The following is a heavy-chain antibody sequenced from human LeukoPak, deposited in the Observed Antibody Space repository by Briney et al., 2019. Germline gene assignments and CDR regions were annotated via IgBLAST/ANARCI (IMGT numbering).Heavy chain of an antibody. CDR2: IGGRDDRT. J-gene: IGHJ4*02. D-gene: IGHD3-3*01. CDR3: AKDPNPFYDFWSGYK. V-gene: IGHV3-23*01. Sequence: GGSLRLSCAASGFTFTGDTMTWLRQAPGKGLEWVSIIGGRDDRTYYADSVKGRFTISRDNSNNFLYLQMNSLRGEDTAVYYCAKDPNPFYDFWSGYKWGQGTLVTVSS. CDR1: GFTFTGDT.